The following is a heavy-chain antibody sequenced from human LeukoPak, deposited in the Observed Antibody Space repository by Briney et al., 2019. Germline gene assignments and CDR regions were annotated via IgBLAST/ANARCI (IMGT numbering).Heavy chain of an antibody. D-gene: IGHD1-26*01. CDR2: IYYSGST. CDR1: GGSISSSSYY. V-gene: IGHV4-39*07. CDR3: ARVRGSSGSYEYYHYMDV. J-gene: IGHJ6*03. Sequence: SETLSLTCTVSGGSISSSSYYWGWIRQPPGKGLEWIGSIYYSGSTYYNPSLKSRVTMSVDTSKKQFSLKLSSVTAADTAVYYCARVRGSSGSYEYYHYMDVWGKGTTVTISS.